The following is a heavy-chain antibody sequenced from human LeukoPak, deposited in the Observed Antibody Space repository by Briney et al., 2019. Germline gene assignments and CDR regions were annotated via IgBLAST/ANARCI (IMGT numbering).Heavy chain of an antibody. J-gene: IGHJ4*02. V-gene: IGHV4-4*02. CDR1: LDSTTSNF. D-gene: IGHD1-14*01. Sequence: SETLSLTRTVSLDSTTSNFWSWVRQPPGKGLEWIGEIHRSGSPNYNPSLQSRVTISIDRSRNQIALELSSVTAADTAVYYCAREILGGFNPGAYWGQGTLVTVSS. CDR3: AREILGGFNPGAY. CDR2: IHRSGSP.